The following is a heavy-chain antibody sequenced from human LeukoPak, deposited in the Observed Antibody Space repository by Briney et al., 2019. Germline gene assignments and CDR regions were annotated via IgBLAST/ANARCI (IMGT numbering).Heavy chain of an antibody. J-gene: IGHJ4*02. CDR3: ARDSSSHYFDY. V-gene: IGHV3-66*01. CDR1: GFTVTSNH. CDR2: IYTGGTT. Sequence: TGGSLRLSCAASGFTVTSNHMNWVRQAPGKGLEWVSIIYTGGTTHYTDSLRGRITISRDDSRNTVYLQMNSLRAEDTAVYYCARDSSSHYFDYWGQGTLVTVSS. D-gene: IGHD6-6*01.